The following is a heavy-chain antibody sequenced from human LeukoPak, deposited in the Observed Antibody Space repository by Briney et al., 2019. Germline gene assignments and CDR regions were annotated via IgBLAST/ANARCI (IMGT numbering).Heavy chain of an antibody. D-gene: IGHD3-16*01. Sequence: TSETLSLTCTVSGGSISSYYWSWIRQPPGKGLEWIGHIHYSGSNNYNPSLKSRVTMFVDRSKNQFSLKLSSVTAADTAVYYCARGPPTYYDYVWGTGPFDYWGQGTLVTVSS. J-gene: IGHJ4*02. CDR1: GGSISSYY. V-gene: IGHV4-59*01. CDR2: IHYSGSN. CDR3: ARGPPTYYDYVWGTGPFDY.